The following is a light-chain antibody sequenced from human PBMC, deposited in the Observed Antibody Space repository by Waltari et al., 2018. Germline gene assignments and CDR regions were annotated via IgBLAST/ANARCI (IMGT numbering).Light chain of an antibody. J-gene: IGKJ1*01. V-gene: IGKV1-39*01. CDR3: QQASRGPLT. Sequence: DIQMTQDPSSLSVSIGDRVTITCRASQSTDRYLSWYQQKSGRAPKLLISFASSLESGVPSRFSGTGSGTDFTLTINSLQPEDIGTYYCQQASRGPLTFGQGT. CDR1: QSTDRY. CDR2: FAS.